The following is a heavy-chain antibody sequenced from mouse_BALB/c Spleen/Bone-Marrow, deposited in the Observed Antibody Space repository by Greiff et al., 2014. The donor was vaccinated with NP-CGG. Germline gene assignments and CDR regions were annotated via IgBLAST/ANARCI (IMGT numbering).Heavy chain of an antibody. D-gene: IGHD2-3*01. J-gene: IGHJ3*01. CDR1: GFDFSGYW. Sequence: EVQGVESGGGLVQPGGSLKLSCAASGFDFSGYWMTWVRQAPGKGLEWIGEINPDSRTINYKPSLKEKLTMSRDNAKNTLYLQMSKVRSEDTALYYCARNGYYGWITYWGQGTLVTVSA. CDR2: INPDSRTI. V-gene: IGHV4-1*02. CDR3: ARNGYYGWITY.